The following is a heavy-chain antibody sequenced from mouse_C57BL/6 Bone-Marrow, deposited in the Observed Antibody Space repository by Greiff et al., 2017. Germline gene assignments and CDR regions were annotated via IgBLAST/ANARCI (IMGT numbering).Heavy chain of an antibody. V-gene: IGHV1-72*01. Sequence: VQLQESGAELVKPGASVKLSCKASGYTFTSYWMHWVKQRPGRGLEWIGMIDPNSGGTKYNEKFKSKATLTVDKPSSTAYMQLGSLTSEGSAVYYCSSGSSCYGYFADWGQGTTVTVSS. CDR3: SSGSSCYGYFAD. D-gene: IGHD1-3*01. CDR1: GYTFTSYW. J-gene: IGHJ1*01. CDR2: IDPNSGGT.